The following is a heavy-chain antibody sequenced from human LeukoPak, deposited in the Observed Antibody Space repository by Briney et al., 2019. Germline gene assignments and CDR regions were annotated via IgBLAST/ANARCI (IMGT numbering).Heavy chain of an antibody. CDR1: GGTFSSYA. CDR2: IIPIFGTA. J-gene: IGHJ4*02. V-gene: IGHV1-69*13. D-gene: IGHD2-2*01. CDR3: ARTEIVVVPAAYDY. Sequence: ASVKVSCKASGGTFSSYAISWVRQAPGQGLEWMGGIIPIFGTANYAQKFQGRVTITADESTSTAYMELRSLRSDDTAVYYCARTEIVVVPAAYDYWGQGTLVTVSS.